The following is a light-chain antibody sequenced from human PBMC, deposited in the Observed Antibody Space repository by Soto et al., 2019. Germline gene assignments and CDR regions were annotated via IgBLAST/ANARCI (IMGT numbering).Light chain of an antibody. V-gene: IGKV3-20*01. CDR1: QSVGSSY. J-gene: IGKJ4*01. Sequence: ETVLTQSPGTLSLSPGERATLSCRASQSVGSSYLSWYQQKPGQAPRLLIYGSSSRATGIPDRFSGSGSGTDFTLTISRLQSADFAVYFCQHYNGWPLFGGGTKVDI. CDR2: GSS. CDR3: QHYNGWPL.